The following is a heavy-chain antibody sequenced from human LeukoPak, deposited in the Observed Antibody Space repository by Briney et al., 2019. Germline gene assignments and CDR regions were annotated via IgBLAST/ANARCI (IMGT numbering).Heavy chain of an antibody. V-gene: IGHV4-59*08. J-gene: IGHJ6*02. CDR3: ARLVLAGHLKVRSGMDV. CDR2: IYYSGSS. Sequence: PSETLSPTCTVAGGSISSYYWSWIRQPPGKGLEWIGYIYYSGSSNYNPSLKSRVTISVDTSKNQFSLKLSSVTAEDTAVHYCARLVLAGHLKVRSGMDVWGQGTTVTVSS. CDR1: GGSISSYY. D-gene: IGHD3-22*01.